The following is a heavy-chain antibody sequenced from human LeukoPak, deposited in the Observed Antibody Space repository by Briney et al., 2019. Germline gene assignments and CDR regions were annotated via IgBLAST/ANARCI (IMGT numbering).Heavy chain of an antibody. Sequence: HPGGSLRLSCTVSGFTVSSNSMSWVRQAPGKGLEWVSFIYSDNTHYSDSVKGRFTISRDNSKNTLYLQMNSLRAEDTAVYYCARADYYGSGSYFYYYYYMDVWGKGTTVTISS. CDR2: IYSDNT. J-gene: IGHJ6*03. D-gene: IGHD3-10*01. CDR3: ARADYYGSGSYFYYYYYMDV. V-gene: IGHV3-53*01. CDR1: GFTVSSNS.